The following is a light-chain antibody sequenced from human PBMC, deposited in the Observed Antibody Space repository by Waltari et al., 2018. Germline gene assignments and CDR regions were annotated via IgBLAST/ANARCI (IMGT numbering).Light chain of an antibody. CDR3: QSYDSSHGV. J-gene: IGLJ3*02. CDR2: GNI. Sequence: QSVLTQPPSVSGAPGQRVTISCAGSNSNIGAGSDVHWYQHLPGTAPKLLIYGNINRPAGVPDRFSGSKSGTSASLAITGLQADDEADYYCQSYDSSHGVFGGGTKLTVL. V-gene: IGLV1-40*01. CDR1: NSNIGAGSD.